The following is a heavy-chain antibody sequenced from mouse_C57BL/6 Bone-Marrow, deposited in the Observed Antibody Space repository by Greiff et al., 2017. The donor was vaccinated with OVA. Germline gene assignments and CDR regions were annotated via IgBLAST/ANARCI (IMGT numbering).Heavy chain of an antibody. CDR3: TPYGYEGDWYFDV. J-gene: IGHJ1*03. D-gene: IGHD2-2*01. Sequence: EVQLQQSGAELVRPGASVKLSCTASGFNITDDYMHWVKQRPEQGLEWIGWIDPVNGDTEYASKFQGKATITADTSSNKAYLQLNVLTSEDTAVYYCTPYGYEGDWYFDVWGTGTTVTVSS. CDR1: GFNITDDY. V-gene: IGHV14-4*01. CDR2: IDPVNGDT.